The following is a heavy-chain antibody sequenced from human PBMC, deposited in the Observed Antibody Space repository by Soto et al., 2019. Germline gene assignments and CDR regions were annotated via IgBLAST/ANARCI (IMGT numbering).Heavy chain of an antibody. CDR2: IYYSGST. CDR3: ARGPAMVHSNWFDP. V-gene: IGHV4-31*03. CDR1: GGSISSGGYY. Sequence: PSETLSLTCTVSGGSISSGGYYWSWISQHPGKGLEWIGYIYYSGSTYYNPSLKSRVTISVDTSKNQFSLKLSSVTAADTAVYYCARGPAMVHSNWFDPWGQGTLVTVSS. D-gene: IGHD5-18*01. J-gene: IGHJ5*02.